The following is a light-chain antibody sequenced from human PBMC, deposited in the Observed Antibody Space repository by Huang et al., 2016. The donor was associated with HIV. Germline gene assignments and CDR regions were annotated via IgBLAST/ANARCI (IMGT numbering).Light chain of an antibody. CDR3: QQYNNWPPYT. V-gene: IGKV3-15*01. CDR2: GAS. J-gene: IGKJ2*01. CDR1: QGISSN. Sequence: EIVMTQSPATLSVSPGERATLSCRASQGISSNLAWYKQRPGQAPRLLIYGASTRATGIPARVSGSGSGTEFTLTISSLQSEDFAVYYCQQYNNWPPYTFGQGTKVEIK.